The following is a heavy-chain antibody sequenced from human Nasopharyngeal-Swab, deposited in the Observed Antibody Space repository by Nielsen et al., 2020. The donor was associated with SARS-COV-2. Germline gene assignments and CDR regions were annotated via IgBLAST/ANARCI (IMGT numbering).Heavy chain of an antibody. CDR3: AFTQGIVVVITRQFDY. J-gene: IGHJ4*02. D-gene: IGHD3-22*01. CDR1: GGTFGSYA. CDR2: IIPIFGTA. Sequence: SVKVSCKASGGTFGSYAISWVRQAPGQGLEWMGGIIPIFGTANYAQKFQGRVTITADESTSTAYMELSSLRSEDTAVYYCAFTQGIVVVITRQFDYWGQGTLVTVSS. V-gene: IGHV1-69*13.